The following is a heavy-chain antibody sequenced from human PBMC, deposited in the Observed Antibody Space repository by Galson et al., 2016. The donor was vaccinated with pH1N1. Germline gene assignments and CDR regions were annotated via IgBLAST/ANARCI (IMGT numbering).Heavy chain of an antibody. D-gene: IGHD4-17*01. Sequence: SWIRQPPGKALEWLALIDWDDNKYYSTSLKTRLTISKDTSKNQVVLTMTNMDPVDTATYYCARIGYGDYVGYFDYWGQGTLVTVSS. CDR3: ARIGYGDYVGYFDY. V-gene: IGHV2-70*01. CDR2: IDWDDNK. J-gene: IGHJ4*02.